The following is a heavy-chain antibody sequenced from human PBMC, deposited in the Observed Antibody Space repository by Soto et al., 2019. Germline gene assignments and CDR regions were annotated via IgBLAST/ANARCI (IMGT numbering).Heavy chain of an antibody. CDR1: GGSISSGDYY. V-gene: IGHV4-31*01. Sequence: QVQLQESGPGLVKPSQTLSLTCTVSGGSISSGDYYWSWIRQHPGKGLALIGYVSYSGSTYYNPSLKSQVTIPVDTSKTHFPLKLSSVTAAGTAVYYCARWWSGSRQGFDPWGQGTLVTVSS. CDR3: ARWWSGSRQGFDP. CDR2: VSYSGST. D-gene: IGHD3-3*01. J-gene: IGHJ5*02.